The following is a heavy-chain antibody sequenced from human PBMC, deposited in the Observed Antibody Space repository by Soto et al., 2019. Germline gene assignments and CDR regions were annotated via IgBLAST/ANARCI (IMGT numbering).Heavy chain of an antibody. D-gene: IGHD2-21*02. Sequence: PGGSLRLSCAASGFTVSSNYMSWVRQAPGKGLEWVSVIYSGGSTYYADSVKGRFTISRDNAKNSLYLEMTSLRDEDTAVYYCARQLYTVVTPQDYWGRGTLVTVSS. V-gene: IGHV3-66*04. J-gene: IGHJ4*02. CDR2: IYSGGST. CDR3: ARQLYTVVTPQDY. CDR1: GFTVSSNY.